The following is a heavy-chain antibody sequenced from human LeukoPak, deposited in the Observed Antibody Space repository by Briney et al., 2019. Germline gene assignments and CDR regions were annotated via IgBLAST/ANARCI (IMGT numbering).Heavy chain of an antibody. CDR3: ARDGYYGSALTWFDP. CDR2: IYTSGST. D-gene: IGHD3-10*01. J-gene: IGHJ5*02. V-gene: IGHV4-4*07. CDR1: GGSISSYY. Sequence: SETLSLTCTVSGGSISSYYWSWIRQPAGKGLEWIGRIYTSGSTNYNPSLKSRVTMSVDTSKNQISLKLSSVTAADTAVYYCARDGYYGSALTWFDPWGQGTLVTVSS.